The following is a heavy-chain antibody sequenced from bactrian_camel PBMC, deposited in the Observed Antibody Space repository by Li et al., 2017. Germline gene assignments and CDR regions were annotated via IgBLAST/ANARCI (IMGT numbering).Heavy chain of an antibody. J-gene: IGHJ4*01. CDR3: AAKNTGHCSDPSRYIF. CDR2: ITKSGSDT. V-gene: IGHV3S5*01. Sequence: HVQLVESGGGLVQPGGSLELSCTISGLTFTNHPMSWVRQAPGKGLELVAVITKSGSDTFYTDSVKGRFTISRDNAKNTVYQQMNSLKPEDTAMYYCAAKNTGHCSDPSRYIFWGQGTQVTVS. CDR1: GLTFTNHP. D-gene: IGHD5*01.